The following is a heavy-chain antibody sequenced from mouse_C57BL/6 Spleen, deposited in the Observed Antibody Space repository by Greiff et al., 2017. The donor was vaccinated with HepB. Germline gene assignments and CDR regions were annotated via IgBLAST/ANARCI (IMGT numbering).Heavy chain of an antibody. CDR3: AREGGRGDYFDY. Sequence: VQLQQPGAELVKPGASVKLSCKASGYTFTSYWMHWVKQRPGQGLEWIGMIHPNSGSTNYNEKFKSKATLTVDKSSSTAYMQLSSLTSEDSAVYYCAREGGRGDYFDYWGQGTTLTVSS. CDR2: IHPNSGST. V-gene: IGHV1-64*01. J-gene: IGHJ2*01. D-gene: IGHD3-3*01. CDR1: GYTFTSYW.